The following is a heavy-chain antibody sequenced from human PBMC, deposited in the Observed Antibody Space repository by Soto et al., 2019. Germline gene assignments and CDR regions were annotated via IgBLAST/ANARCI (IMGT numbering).Heavy chain of an antibody. CDR1: GGSISSSSYY. CDR3: ARDNWNYNYYYGMDV. J-gene: IGHJ6*02. Sequence: QLQLQESGPGLVKPSETLSLTCTVSGGSISSSSYYWGWIRQPPGKGLEWIGSIYYSGSTYYNPSVKGRVTISVDTSKNQFSLKLSSVTAADTAVYYCARDNWNYNYYYGMDVWGQGTTVTVSS. CDR2: IYYSGST. V-gene: IGHV4-39*02. D-gene: IGHD1-20*01.